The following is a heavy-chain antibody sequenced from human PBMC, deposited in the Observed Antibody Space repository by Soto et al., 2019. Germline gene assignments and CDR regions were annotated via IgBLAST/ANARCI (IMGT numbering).Heavy chain of an antibody. Sequence: PRSSLKISCKGSGYSFTSYWIGCVRQKPGKGLEWMGIIYPGDSDTRYSPSFQGQVTISADKSISTAYLQWSSLKASDTAMYYCARPRGWYSSGPDYWGQGTLVTVSS. CDR2: IYPGDSDT. D-gene: IGHD6-19*01. J-gene: IGHJ4*02. V-gene: IGHV5-51*01. CDR1: GYSFTSYW. CDR3: ARPRGWYSSGPDY.